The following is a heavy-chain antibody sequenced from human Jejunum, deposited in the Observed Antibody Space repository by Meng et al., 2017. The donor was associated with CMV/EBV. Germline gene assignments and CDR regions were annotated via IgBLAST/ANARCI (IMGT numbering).Heavy chain of an antibody. CDR3: VRRGWTLAAFDY. CDR2: VYIDGSGT. Sequence: SGCTVRSHWTQRVRQAPGKWLVWVSRVYIDGSGTTYADSVRGRFTISRDNARNTLYLQMNSLRVDDTAVYYCVRRGWTLAAFDYWGQGTLVTVSS. V-gene: IGHV3-74*01. D-gene: IGHD6-19*01. J-gene: IGHJ4*02. CDR1: GCTVRSHW.